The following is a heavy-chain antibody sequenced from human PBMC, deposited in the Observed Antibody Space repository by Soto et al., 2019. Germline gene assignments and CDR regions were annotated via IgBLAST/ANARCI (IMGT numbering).Heavy chain of an antibody. CDR3: AKTYVAWANFPFGS. CDR2: IRDDGVTT. Sequence: PWGSLRLSCTASGFNFNSNVIIWFRHSPFKGLEWLAIIRDDGVTTYYAASVKGWFTISRDNSMNTLYLQMKSLRAEDTAVYYCAKTYVAWANFPFGSWGQGIQVTVSS. CDR1: GFNFNSNV. V-gene: IGHV3-23*01. D-gene: IGHD2-21*01. J-gene: IGHJ4*02.